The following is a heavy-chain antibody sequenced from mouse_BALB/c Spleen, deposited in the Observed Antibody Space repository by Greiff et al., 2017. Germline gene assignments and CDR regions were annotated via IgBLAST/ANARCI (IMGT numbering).Heavy chain of an antibody. V-gene: IGHV1-39*01. CDR2: IDPYYGGT. D-gene: IGHD2-14*01. Sequence: VHVKQSGPELEKPGASVKISCTASGYSFTGYNMNWVKQSNGKSLEWIGNIDPYYGGTSYNQKFKGKATLTVDKSSSTAYMQLKSLTSEDSAVYYCARDYRYDEGGHYAMDYWGQGTSVTVSS. CDR3: ARDYRYDEGGHYAMDY. J-gene: IGHJ4*01. CDR1: GYSFTGYN.